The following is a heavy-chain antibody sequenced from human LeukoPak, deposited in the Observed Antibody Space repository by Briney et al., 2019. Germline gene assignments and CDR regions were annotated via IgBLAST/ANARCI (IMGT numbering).Heavy chain of an antibody. CDR1: SGSISSYF. CDR3: ARGRFLDAFDI. V-gene: IGHV4-59*01. Sequence: SETLSLTCTVSSGSISSYFWSWIRQPPGKGLEWIGYIYYSGSTKYKPSLKSRVTISVDTSKNQFSLKLSSVTAADTAVYYCARGRFLDAFDIWGQGTMVTVSS. D-gene: IGHD3-3*01. J-gene: IGHJ3*02. CDR2: IYYSGST.